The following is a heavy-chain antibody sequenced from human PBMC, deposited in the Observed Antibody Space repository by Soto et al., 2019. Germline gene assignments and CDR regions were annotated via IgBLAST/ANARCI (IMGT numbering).Heavy chain of an antibody. D-gene: IGHD5-12*01. V-gene: IGHV3-33*01. CDR1: GFTFSSYG. CDR2: IWYDGSNK. Sequence: GGSLRLSCAASGFTFSSYGMHWVRQAPGKGLEWVAVIWYDGSNKYYADSVKGRFTISRDNSKNTLYLQMNSLRAEDTAVYYCARDLLYSGYDYRHYYYYMDVCGKGTTVTVSS. CDR3: ARDLLYSGYDYRHYYYYMDV. J-gene: IGHJ6*03.